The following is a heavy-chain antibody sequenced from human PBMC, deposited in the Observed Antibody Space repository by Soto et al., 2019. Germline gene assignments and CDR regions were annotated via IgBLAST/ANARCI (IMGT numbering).Heavy chain of an antibody. J-gene: IGHJ4*02. CDR3: ARDPYSGSYGDY. Sequence: SETLSLTCAVSGGSISSTNWWSWVRQPPGKGLEWIGEIYHTGGTNYNPSLKSRVTISVDKSKNQFSLKLNSVTAADTAVYYCARDPYSGSYGDYWGQGSLVTVLL. CDR2: IYHTGGT. CDR1: GGSISSTNW. D-gene: IGHD1-26*01. V-gene: IGHV4-4*02.